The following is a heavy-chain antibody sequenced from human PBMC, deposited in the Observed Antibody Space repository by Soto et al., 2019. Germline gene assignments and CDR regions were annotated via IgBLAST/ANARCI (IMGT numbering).Heavy chain of an antibody. CDR3: AGDQRPHSSSLDYYFYGVDV. Sequence: QVQLVESGGGVVQPGGSLRLSCAASGFIFSSFGIHWVRQAPGKGLEWVAVVSYDGSDKYYTESVKGRFTISRDNSKSALYLQMNRLRPEDTAVYYCAGDQRPHSSSLDYYFYGVDVWGQGTTVSVS. D-gene: IGHD6-13*01. J-gene: IGHJ6*02. CDR1: GFIFSSFG. CDR2: VSYDGSDK. V-gene: IGHV3-30*04.